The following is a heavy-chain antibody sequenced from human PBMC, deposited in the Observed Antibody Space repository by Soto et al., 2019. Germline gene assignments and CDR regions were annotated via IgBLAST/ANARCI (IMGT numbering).Heavy chain of an antibody. CDR1: GFTLSSYW. J-gene: IGHJ6*02. V-gene: IGHV3-74*01. CDR2: INSDGSST. D-gene: IGHD3-10*01. Sequence: GGSLRLSCAASGFTLSSYWMRWVRQAPGKGLVWVSRINSDGSSTSYADSVKGRFTISRDNAKNTLYLQMNSLRAEDTAVYYCAREYYYGSGTPEIYYYYGMDVWGQGTTVTVSS. CDR3: AREYYYGSGTPEIYYYYGMDV.